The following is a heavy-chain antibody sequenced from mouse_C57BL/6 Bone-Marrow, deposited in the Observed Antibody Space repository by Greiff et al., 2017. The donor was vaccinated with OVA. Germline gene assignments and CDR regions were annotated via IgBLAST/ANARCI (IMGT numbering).Heavy chain of an antibody. Sequence: VQLQQSGAELVRPGASVKLSCTASGFNIKDDYMHWVKQRPEQGLEWIGWIDPENGDTEYASKFQGKATITADTSSNTAYLQLSSLTSEDTAVYYCTTPLRRSWFAYWGQGTLVTVSA. D-gene: IGHD2-12*01. CDR3: TTPLRRSWFAY. V-gene: IGHV14-4*01. CDR2: IDPENGDT. J-gene: IGHJ3*01. CDR1: GFNIKDDY.